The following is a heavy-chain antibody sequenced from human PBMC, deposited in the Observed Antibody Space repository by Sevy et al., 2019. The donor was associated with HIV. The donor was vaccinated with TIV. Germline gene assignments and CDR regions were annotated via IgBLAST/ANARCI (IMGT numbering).Heavy chain of an antibody. V-gene: IGHV3-49*04. D-gene: IGHD1-1*01. CDR2: LKSKAHGGTL. CDR3: TRWKGAQSIFDY. J-gene: IGHJ4*02. Sequence: GGSLRLSCTVSGFTFGDYCMSWVRQAPGKGLEWVAFLKSKAHGGTLDYAASLKGRFTISRDDSKNIAHLQMNDLRTEDTAIYYYTRWKGAQSIFDYWGQGALVTVSS. CDR1: GFTFGDYC.